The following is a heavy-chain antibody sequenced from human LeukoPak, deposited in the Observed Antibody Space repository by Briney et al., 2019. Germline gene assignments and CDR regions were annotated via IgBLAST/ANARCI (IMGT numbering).Heavy chain of an antibody. Sequence: ASVKVSCKASGYTFTGYYMHWVRQAPEQGLEWMGWINPNSGGTNYAQKFQGRVTMTRDTSISTAYMELSRLRSDDTAVYYCARVKHYDSSGPLDYWGQGTLVTVSS. D-gene: IGHD3-22*01. CDR2: INPNSGGT. V-gene: IGHV1-2*02. CDR1: GYTFTGYY. CDR3: ARVKHYDSSGPLDY. J-gene: IGHJ4*02.